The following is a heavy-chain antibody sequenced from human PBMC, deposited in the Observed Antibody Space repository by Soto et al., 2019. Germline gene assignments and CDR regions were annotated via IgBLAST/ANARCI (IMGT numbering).Heavy chain of an antibody. Sequence: HVRLVESGGGVVQPGTSLRLSCAASAFTFSSYAMHWVRQAPGKGLEWVALISSDGINKFYADSVKGRFTISRDNSKNTLYLEMNGLRVEDTSIYHCARDGPYTICGVVNYGMDLWGQGTTITVSS. J-gene: IGHJ6*02. CDR2: ISSDGINK. CDR3: ARDGPYTICGVVNYGMDL. CDR1: AFTFSSYA. D-gene: IGHD3-3*01. V-gene: IGHV3-30-3*01.